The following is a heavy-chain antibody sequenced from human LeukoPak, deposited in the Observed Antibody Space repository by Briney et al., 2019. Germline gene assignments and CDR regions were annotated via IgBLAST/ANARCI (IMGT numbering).Heavy chain of an antibody. J-gene: IGHJ4*02. D-gene: IGHD3-10*01. V-gene: IGHV1-24*01. CDR3: ATDYYGSGSYLWVFDY. CDR1: GYTLTELS. CDR2: FDPEDGET. Sequence: ASVKVSCKVSGYTLTELSMHWVRQAPGKGLEWMGGFDPEDGETIYAQKFQGGVTMTEDTSTDTAYMELSSLRSEDTAVYYCATDYYGSGSYLWVFDYWGQGTLVTVSS.